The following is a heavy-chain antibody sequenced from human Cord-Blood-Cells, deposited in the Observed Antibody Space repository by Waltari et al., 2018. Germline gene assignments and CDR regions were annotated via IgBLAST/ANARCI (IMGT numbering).Heavy chain of an antibody. CDR3: ARGSDIVVVPAAIDWYFDL. CDR1: GDTFSSYA. J-gene: IGHJ2*01. V-gene: IGHV1-69*09. D-gene: IGHD2-2*01. Sequence: QVQLVQSGAEVKKPGSSVKVSCKASGDTFSSYAISWVRQAPGQGLGWMGRYIPSLGNENCAQQFQGMSTIPADESTSTAYMELSSLRSEDTAVYYCARGSDIVVVPAAIDWYFDLWGRGTLVTVSS. CDR2: YIPSLGNE.